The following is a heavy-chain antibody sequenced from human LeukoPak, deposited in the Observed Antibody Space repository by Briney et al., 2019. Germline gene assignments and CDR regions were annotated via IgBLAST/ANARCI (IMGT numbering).Heavy chain of an antibody. CDR1: GYTFTGYY. CDR3: ARDPGPGYCSGDNCLDY. CDR2: INPNSGGT. D-gene: IGHD2-15*01. Sequence: ASVKVSCKASGYTFTGYYMHWVRQAPGQGLEWMGWINPNSGGTNYAQKFQGRVTMTRDTSISTAYMELSRLRSDDTAVYYCARDPGPGYCSGDNCLDYWGQGTLVTVSS. J-gene: IGHJ4*02. V-gene: IGHV1-2*02.